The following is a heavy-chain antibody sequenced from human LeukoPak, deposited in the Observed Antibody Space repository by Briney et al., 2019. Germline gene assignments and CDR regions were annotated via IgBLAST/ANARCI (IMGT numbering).Heavy chain of an antibody. D-gene: IGHD1-1*01. Sequence: SETLSLTCSVSGGSIRSGDYYWSWIRQPPGKGLEWIGYIYYSGSTFYNPSLKSRVTISVDTSKNNFSLKLSSVTAADTAVYYCARYSWYYDYWGQGTLVTV. CDR2: IYYSGST. J-gene: IGHJ4*02. V-gene: IGHV4-30-4*01. CDR1: GGSIRSGDYY. CDR3: ARYSWYYDY.